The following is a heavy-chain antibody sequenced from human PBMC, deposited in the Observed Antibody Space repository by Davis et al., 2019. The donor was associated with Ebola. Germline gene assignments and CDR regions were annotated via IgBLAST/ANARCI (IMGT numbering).Heavy chain of an antibody. Sequence: PGGSLRLSCAASGFNFSGSAMHWVRQASGKGLEWVGRIKSKANNYATAYAASVKGRFTISRDDSKNTAYLQMNSLKTEDTAVYYCTGSAAGVDYWGQGTLVTVSS. J-gene: IGHJ4*02. D-gene: IGHD6-19*01. CDR1: GFNFSGSA. CDR2: IKSKANNYAT. V-gene: IGHV3-73*01. CDR3: TGSAAGVDY.